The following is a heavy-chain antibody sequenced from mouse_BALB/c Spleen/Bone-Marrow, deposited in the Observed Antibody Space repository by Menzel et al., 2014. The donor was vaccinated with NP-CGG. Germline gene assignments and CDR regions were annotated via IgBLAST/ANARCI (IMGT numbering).Heavy chain of an antibody. D-gene: IGHD1-1*01. CDR3: ARQITTVDYAMDY. Sequence: QVQLQQPGAELAKPGASVKMSCKASGYTFTSYWMHWVKQRPGQGLEWIGYINPSTGYTEYNQKFKDKATLTADKSSSTAYMQLSSLTSEDSAVYYCARQITTVDYAMDYWGQGTSVTVSP. J-gene: IGHJ4*01. CDR1: GYTFTSYW. CDR2: INPSTGYT. V-gene: IGHV1-7*01.